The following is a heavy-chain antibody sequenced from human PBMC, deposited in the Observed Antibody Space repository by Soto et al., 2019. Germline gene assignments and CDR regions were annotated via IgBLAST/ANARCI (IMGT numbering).Heavy chain of an antibody. CDR2: INHSGST. V-gene: IGHV4-34*01. CDR1: GGSFSGYY. Sequence: TLSLTCAVYGGSFSGYYWSWIRQPPGKGLEWIGEINHSGSTNYNPSLKSRVTISVDTSKNQFSLKLSSVTAADTAVYYCARVGTKPFDYWGQGTLVTVSS. J-gene: IGHJ4*02. CDR3: ARVGTKPFDY. D-gene: IGHD2-2*01.